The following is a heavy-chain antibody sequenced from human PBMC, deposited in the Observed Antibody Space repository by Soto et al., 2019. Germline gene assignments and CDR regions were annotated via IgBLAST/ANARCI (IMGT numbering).Heavy chain of an antibody. J-gene: IGHJ6*02. Sequence: SETLSLTCTVSSSPITKYYWGWVRQAPGKGLEWIGEINHSGCTNYNPSLKSRVTISVDTSKNQFSLKLSSVTAADTAVYYCARGRYFYYYYGMDVWGQGTTVTSP. CDR1: SSPITKYY. CDR2: INHSGCT. CDR3: ARGRYFYYYYGMDV. V-gene: IGHV4-34*01.